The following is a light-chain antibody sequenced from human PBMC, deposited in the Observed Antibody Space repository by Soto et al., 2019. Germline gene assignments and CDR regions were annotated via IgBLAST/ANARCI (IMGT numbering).Light chain of an antibody. J-gene: IGKJ1*01. CDR3: QQYGGSPRT. CDR1: QSINSF. Sequence: EILLTQSPCTLTLSPGEGATLSCRASQSINSFLAWYQQRRGQAPRLLIHRASNRATGIPERFSGSGSGTDFTLTISRLEPEDFEFYYCQQYGGSPRTFGQGTKVDI. CDR2: RAS. V-gene: IGKV3-20*01.